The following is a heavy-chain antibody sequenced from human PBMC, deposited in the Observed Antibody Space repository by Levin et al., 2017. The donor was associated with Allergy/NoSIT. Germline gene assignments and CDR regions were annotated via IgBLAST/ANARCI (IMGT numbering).Heavy chain of an antibody. V-gene: IGHV3-30*18. CDR3: AKDYSSGWSPPTFDY. CDR2: ISYDGRNK. Sequence: TGGSLRLSCGASGFTFSSYGMHWVRQAPGKGLEWVAVISYDGRNKYYADSVKGRFTISRDNSKNTLYLQMSSLRAEDTAVYYCAKDYSSGWSPPTFDYWGLGSLVTVSS. J-gene: IGHJ4*02. D-gene: IGHD6-19*01. CDR1: GFTFSSYG.